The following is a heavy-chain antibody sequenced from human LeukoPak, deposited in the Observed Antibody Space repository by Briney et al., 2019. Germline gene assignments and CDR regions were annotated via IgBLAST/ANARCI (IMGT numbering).Heavy chain of an antibody. D-gene: IGHD3-10*01. CDR3: ASGTYYYGSGSPRS. CDR1: GGTFSSYA. Sequence: SVKVSCKSSGGTFSSYAISWVRQAPAQGLEWMGGIIPIFGTANYPQKFQGRVTITADESTSAAYMELSSLRSEDTAVYYCASGTYYYGSGSPRSWGQGTLVTVSS. CDR2: IIPIFGTA. V-gene: IGHV1-69*13. J-gene: IGHJ4*02.